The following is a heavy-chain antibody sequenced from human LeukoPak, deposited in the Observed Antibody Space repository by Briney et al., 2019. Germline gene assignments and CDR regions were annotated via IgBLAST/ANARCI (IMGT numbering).Heavy chain of an antibody. CDR2: INSDGSWT. Sequence: GGSLRLSCAASGNYWMHWVRQARGKGLMWVSHINSDGSWTSYADSVKGRFTISKDNAKNTVYLQMNSLRAEDTAVYYCVSFYETYWGRGTLVTVSS. J-gene: IGHJ4*02. D-gene: IGHD2/OR15-2a*01. CDR1: GNYW. CDR3: VSFYETY. V-gene: IGHV3-74*01.